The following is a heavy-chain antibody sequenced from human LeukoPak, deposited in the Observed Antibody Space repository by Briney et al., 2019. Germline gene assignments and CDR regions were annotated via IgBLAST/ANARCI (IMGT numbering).Heavy chain of an antibody. V-gene: IGHV4-39*01. CDR1: GGSISSSSYY. Sequence: SETLSLTCTVSGGSISSSSYYWGWIRQPPGKGLEWIGSIYYSGSTYYNPSPKSRVTISVDTSKNQFSLKLSSVTAADTAVYYCARHRFPMGGPDALDIWGQGTMVTVSS. D-gene: IGHD3-16*01. J-gene: IGHJ3*02. CDR3: ARHRFPMGGPDALDI. CDR2: IYYSGST.